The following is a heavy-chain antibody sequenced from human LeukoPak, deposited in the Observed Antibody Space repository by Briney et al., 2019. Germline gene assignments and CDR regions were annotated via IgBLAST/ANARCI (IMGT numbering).Heavy chain of an antibody. J-gene: IGHJ4*02. Sequence: GGSLRLSCAASGLAFSAYKMHWVRQAPRKGLVWVSRISTDGYTTDYADFVQGRSTASRDNTKNTWSLEMNSLRAEDTAVYYCVVGGSPGYWGQGTLVTVSS. CDR3: VVGGSPGY. CDR1: GLAFSAYK. CDR2: ISTDGYTT. V-gene: IGHV3-74*01. D-gene: IGHD2-15*01.